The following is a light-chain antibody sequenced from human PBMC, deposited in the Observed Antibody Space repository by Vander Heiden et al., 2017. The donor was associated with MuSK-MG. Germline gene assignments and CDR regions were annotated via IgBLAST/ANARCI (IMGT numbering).Light chain of an antibody. J-gene: IGLJ1*01. CDR1: SNDIGRYNY. Sequence: HSDLTQPASVSGSPGQSITISCLGTSNDIGRYNYVSWYQQHPGKAPQLKIYDVTKRPSGVSDRLSGSKSGNTASLTISGLQPEDEGDYYCSSYTTTSSYVFGTGTRVTVL. CDR2: DVT. CDR3: SSYTTTSSYV. V-gene: IGLV2-14*03.